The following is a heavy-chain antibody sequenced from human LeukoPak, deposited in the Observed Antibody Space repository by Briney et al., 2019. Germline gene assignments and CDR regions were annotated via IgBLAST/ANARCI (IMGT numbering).Heavy chain of an antibody. J-gene: IGHJ4*02. D-gene: IGHD3-3*01. CDR3: SKIYSDFWSGYIHYDY. V-gene: IGHV3-7*01. Sequence: GSLRLSCAASVFTCSSCWMSWVRQAPGKGVERVANIKQDGSAKYYVDSVNARFTISTDNAKNSLNLQMNSLRTQDTAVYYCSKIYSDFWSGYIHYDYWGQGTLVTVSS. CDR1: VFTCSSCW. CDR2: IKQDGSAK.